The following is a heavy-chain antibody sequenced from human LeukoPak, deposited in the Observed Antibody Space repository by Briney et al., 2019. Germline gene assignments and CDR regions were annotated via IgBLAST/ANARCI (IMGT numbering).Heavy chain of an antibody. Sequence: SETLSLTCAVYGGSFSGYYWSWIHQPPGKGLEWIGEINHSGSTNYNPSLKSRVTISVDTSKNQFSLKLSSVTAADTAVYYCARRKGTSGWSWGSPYYFDYWGQGTLVTVSS. CDR3: ARRKGTSGWSWGSPYYFDY. CDR2: INHSGST. V-gene: IGHV4-34*01. D-gene: IGHD6-19*01. J-gene: IGHJ4*02. CDR1: GGSFSGYY.